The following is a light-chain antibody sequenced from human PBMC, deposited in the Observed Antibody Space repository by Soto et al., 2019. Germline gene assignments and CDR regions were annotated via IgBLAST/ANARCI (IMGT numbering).Light chain of an antibody. CDR2: DNN. Sequence: QPVLTQPPSVSAAPGQTVTISCSGSSSNIGSKYVSWYQQFPGTAPRLLIYDNNERPSGIPDRFSGSKSGTSATLGITGLQTGDEADYYCGTWDNSLSAVVFGGGTKVTVL. J-gene: IGLJ2*01. CDR3: GTWDNSLSAVV. CDR1: SSNIGSKY. V-gene: IGLV1-51*01.